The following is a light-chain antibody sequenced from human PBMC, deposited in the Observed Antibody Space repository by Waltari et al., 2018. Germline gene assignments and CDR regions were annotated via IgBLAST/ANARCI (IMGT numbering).Light chain of an antibody. J-gene: IGLJ1*01. V-gene: IGLV2-23*02. CDR3: CAFAGYGIYV. Sequence: QTPPTQPASASASLGPSITTSSSETPDNIYILYLVPWYQRHPGRAPKLLIYDIAQRPSGISDRFSGSKSGKTASLTISGLQAEDEADYYCCAFAGYGIYVFGSGTKVTVL. CDR1: PDNIYILYL. CDR2: DIA.